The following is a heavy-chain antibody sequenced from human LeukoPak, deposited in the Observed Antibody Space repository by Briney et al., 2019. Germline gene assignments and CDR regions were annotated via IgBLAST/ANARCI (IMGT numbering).Heavy chain of an antibody. V-gene: IGHV3-30*02. CDR3: AKDSGAYNSGLDY. Sequence: GGSLRLSCAASRFTFSIYGMHWVRQAPGKGLEWVAFTRFDGNTKYYADSVKGRFTISRDNSKNTLFLQLNSLRAEDTAVYYCAKDSGAYNSGLDYWGQGTLVTVSS. J-gene: IGHJ4*02. CDR2: TRFDGNTK. CDR1: RFTFSIYG. D-gene: IGHD6-19*01.